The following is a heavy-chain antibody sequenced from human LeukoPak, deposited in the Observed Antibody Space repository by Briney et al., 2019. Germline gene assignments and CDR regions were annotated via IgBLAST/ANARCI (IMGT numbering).Heavy chain of an antibody. Sequence: GESLKISCKGSGYSFTSYWIGWVRQMPGKGLEWMGIIYPGDSDTRYSPSFQGQVTISADKSISTAYMELSRLRSDDTAVYYCARDPGAEGYFDYWGQGTLVTVSS. D-gene: IGHD7-27*01. CDR2: IYPGDSDT. CDR3: ARDPGAEGYFDY. J-gene: IGHJ4*02. V-gene: IGHV5-51*01. CDR1: GYSFTSYW.